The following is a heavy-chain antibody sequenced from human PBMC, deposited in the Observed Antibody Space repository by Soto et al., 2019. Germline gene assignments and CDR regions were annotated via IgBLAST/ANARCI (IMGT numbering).Heavy chain of an antibody. V-gene: IGHV3-9*01. CDR1: GFTFDYYA. CDR3: TKEDLLRGYSGYGHFDY. Sequence: EVQLVESGGGLVQPGRSLRLSCVASGFTFDYYAMHWVRQAPGKGLEWVSGISWNSASIGYADSVKCRFTISRDNAKNSLFLQMNSLRAEDTALYYCTKEDLLRGYSGYGHFDYWGQGTLVTVSS. CDR2: ISWNSASI. J-gene: IGHJ4*02. D-gene: IGHD5-12*01.